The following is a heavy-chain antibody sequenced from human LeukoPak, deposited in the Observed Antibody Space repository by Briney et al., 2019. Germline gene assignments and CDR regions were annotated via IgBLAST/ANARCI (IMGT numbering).Heavy chain of an antibody. CDR2: IKHDGTEK. Sequence: AGGSLRLSCAASGFTFSSYWMSWVRQAPGMGLEWVASIKHDGTEKDSVDSVKGRFTISRDNAKNSLYLQMNSLRAEDTAVYYCARGTTVVTFPVYYFDYWGQGTLVTVSS. CDR3: ARGTTVVTFPVYYFDY. CDR1: GFTFSSYW. V-gene: IGHV3-7*01. J-gene: IGHJ4*02. D-gene: IGHD4-23*01.